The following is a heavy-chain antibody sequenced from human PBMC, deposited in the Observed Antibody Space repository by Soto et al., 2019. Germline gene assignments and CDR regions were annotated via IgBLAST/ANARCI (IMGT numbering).Heavy chain of an antibody. CDR2: ISGSTTYI. Sequence: GGSLRLSCAASGFSFSDYTMNWVRQAPGKGLEWVPSISGSTTYIYYADSLKGRFTVSRDNAEKSLYLQMHSLRAEDTAVYYCARDGAFCSGTGCRDYYHYMDFWGKGTTVTVSS. CDR1: GFSFSDYT. J-gene: IGHJ6*03. CDR3: ARDGAFCSGTGCRDYYHYMDF. D-gene: IGHD2-2*01. V-gene: IGHV3-21*01.